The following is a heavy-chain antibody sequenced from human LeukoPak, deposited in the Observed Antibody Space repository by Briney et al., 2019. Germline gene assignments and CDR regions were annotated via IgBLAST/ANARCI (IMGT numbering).Heavy chain of an antibody. CDR2: ISSSSSYI. CDR3: ARVGYSSSWSYFDY. Sequence: PGGSLRLSCTASGFTFSSYSMNWVRQAPGKGLEWVSSISSSSSYIYYADSVKGRFTISRDNAKNSLYLQMNSLRAEGTAVYYCARVGYSSSWSYFDYWGQGTLVTVSS. D-gene: IGHD6-13*01. J-gene: IGHJ4*02. CDR1: GFTFSSYS. V-gene: IGHV3-21*01.